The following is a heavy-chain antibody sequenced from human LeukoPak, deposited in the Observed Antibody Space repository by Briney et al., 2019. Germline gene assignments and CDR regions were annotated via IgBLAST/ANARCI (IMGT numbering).Heavy chain of an antibody. CDR1: GGSFSGYY. CDR2: INHSGST. D-gene: IGHD3-10*01. V-gene: IGHV4-34*10. J-gene: IGHJ3*02. CDR3: AKSNGYGLVDI. Sequence: SETLSLTCAVYGGSFSGYYWSWIRQPPGKGLEWIGEINHSGSTNYNPSLKSRVTMSVDTSKNQFSLKLNSVTAADTAVYYCAKSNGYGLVDIWGQGTMVTVSS.